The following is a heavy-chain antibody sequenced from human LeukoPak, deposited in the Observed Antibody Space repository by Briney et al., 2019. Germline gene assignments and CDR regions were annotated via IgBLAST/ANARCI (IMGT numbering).Heavy chain of an antibody. V-gene: IGHV3-30*02. CDR3: AKDLVDTAMATSGDY. Sequence: GGSLRLSCAASGFTFSSYGMHWVRQAPGKGLEWVAFIRYDGSNKYYAGSVKGRFTISRDNSKNTLYLQMNSLRAEDTAVYYCAKDLVDTAMATSGDYWGQGTLVTVSS. CDR2: IRYDGSNK. CDR1: GFTFSSYG. D-gene: IGHD5-18*01. J-gene: IGHJ4*02.